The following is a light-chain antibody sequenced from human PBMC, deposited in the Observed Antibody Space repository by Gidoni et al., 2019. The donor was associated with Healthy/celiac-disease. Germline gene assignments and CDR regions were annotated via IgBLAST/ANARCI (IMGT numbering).Light chain of an antibody. Sequence: DIQMTQSPSSLSASVGDRVTITCRASQSISSYLNWYQQKPGKAPKLLIYAASSLQSGVPSRFSGSGSGTDFTLTISSLQPEDFATYDCQQSYSTLRWTFGQGTKVEIK. J-gene: IGKJ1*01. CDR3: QQSYSTLRWT. CDR2: AAS. V-gene: IGKV1-39*01. CDR1: QSISSY.